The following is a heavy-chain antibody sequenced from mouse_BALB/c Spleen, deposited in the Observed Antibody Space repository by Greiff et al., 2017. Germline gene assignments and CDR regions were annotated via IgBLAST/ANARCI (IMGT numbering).Heavy chain of an antibody. V-gene: IGHV5-6-4*01. CDR3: TRDGYYDQAWFAY. CDR1: GFTFSSYT. D-gene: IGHD2-4*01. CDR2: ISSGGSYT. Sequence: EVMLVESGGGLVKPGGSLKLSCAASGFTFSSYTMSWVRQTPEKRLEWVATISSGGSYTYYPDSVKGRFTISRDNAKNTLYLQMSSLKSEDTAMYYCTRDGYYDQAWFAYWGQGTLVTVSA. J-gene: IGHJ3*01.